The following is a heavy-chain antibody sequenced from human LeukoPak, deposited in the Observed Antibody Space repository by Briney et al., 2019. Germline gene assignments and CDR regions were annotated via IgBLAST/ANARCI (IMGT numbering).Heavy chain of an antibody. J-gene: IGHJ4*02. CDR2: ISGSGGST. CDR3: AREWGEQLVGGYFDY. D-gene: IGHD6-6*01. Sequence: GGSLRLSCAASGFTFSSYAMSWVRQAPGKGLEWVSAISGSGGSTYYADSVKGRFTISRDNSKNTLYLQMNSLRAEDTAVYYCAREWGEQLVGGYFDYWGQGTLVTVSS. V-gene: IGHV3-23*01. CDR1: GFTFSSYA.